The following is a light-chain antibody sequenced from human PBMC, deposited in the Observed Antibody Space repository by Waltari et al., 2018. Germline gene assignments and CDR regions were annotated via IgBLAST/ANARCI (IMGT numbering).Light chain of an antibody. V-gene: IGLV1-44*01. CDR1: SSNVGYI. CDR3: AAWDVSLNAWV. CDR2: NAN. Sequence: QSILTQAPSASGTPGQRVTISCSGSSSNVGYIGAWYQQVPGMAPKLIIYNANQRPSGVPDRISGSRSDTSASLAISGLQSEDEADYYCAAWDVSLNAWVFGGGTRLTVL. J-gene: IGLJ3*02.